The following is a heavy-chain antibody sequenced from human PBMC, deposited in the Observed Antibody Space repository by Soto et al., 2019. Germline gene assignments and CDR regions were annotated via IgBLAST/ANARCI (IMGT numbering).Heavy chain of an antibody. J-gene: IGHJ6*02. CDR3: TRHAIIPILQYGMDV. D-gene: IGHD2-2*02. V-gene: IGHV4-59*01. CDR1: GGSISGYY. Sequence: PSETLSLTCTVSGGSISGYYWSWIRQPPGKGLEWIGYIFYRGNTLYNPSLQSRVTISVDTSKNQFFLGLTSVTAADTAVYYCTRHAIIPILQYGMDVWGQGASVTVS. CDR2: IFYRGNT.